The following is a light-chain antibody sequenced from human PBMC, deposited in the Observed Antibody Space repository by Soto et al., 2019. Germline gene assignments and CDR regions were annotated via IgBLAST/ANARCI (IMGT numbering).Light chain of an antibody. J-gene: IGKJ1*01. Sequence: DIQMTQSPSSLSASVGDRVAITCRASQTMSLYLNWYQQKPGKAPKLLIYEATNLQSGVPSRFSGSGSGTDFTLTISSLQPEDFESYFCQQSYTSPPTFGQGTKVELK. V-gene: IGKV1-39*01. CDR2: EAT. CDR3: QQSYTSPPT. CDR1: QTMSLY.